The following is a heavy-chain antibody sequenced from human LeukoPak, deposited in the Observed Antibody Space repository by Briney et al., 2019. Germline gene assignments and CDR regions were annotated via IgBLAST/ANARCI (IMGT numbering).Heavy chain of an antibody. J-gene: IGHJ6*03. CDR3: ARQYCSSTSCYVGLYYMDV. Sequence: SETLSLTCTVSGDSISSTTYYWGWIRQPPGKGLEWIGSIYYSGSTFYNPSLKSRVTISIDTSKNQFSLKLSSLTAADTAVYYCARQYCSSTSCYVGLYYMDVWGTGTTVTISS. CDR1: GDSISSTTYY. D-gene: IGHD2-2*01. V-gene: IGHV4-39*01. CDR2: IYYSGST.